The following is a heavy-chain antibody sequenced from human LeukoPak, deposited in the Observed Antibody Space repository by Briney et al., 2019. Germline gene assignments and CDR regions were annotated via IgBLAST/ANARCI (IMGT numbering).Heavy chain of an antibody. Sequence: SETLSLTCTVSSGSISSYYWSWIRQPAGKGLEWIGRIYTSESTNYNPSLKSRVTMSLDTSKNQFSLKLSSVTAADTAVYYCARGYYYHSSGNAAFDFWGQGTLVTASS. J-gene: IGHJ4*02. CDR2: IYTSEST. CDR1: SGSISSYY. CDR3: ARGYYYHSSGNAAFDF. D-gene: IGHD3-22*01. V-gene: IGHV4-4*07.